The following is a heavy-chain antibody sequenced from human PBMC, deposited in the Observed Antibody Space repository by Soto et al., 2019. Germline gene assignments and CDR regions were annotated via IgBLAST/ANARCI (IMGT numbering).Heavy chain of an antibody. J-gene: IGHJ4*02. D-gene: IGHD6-19*01. CDR3: ARAPPPWESSGWTNFDY. CDR1: GGTFSSYA. CDR2: IIPIFGTA. Sequence: GASVKVSCKASGGTFSSYAISWVRQAPGQGLEWMGGIIPIFGTANYAQKFQGRVTITADESTSTAYMELSSLRSEDTAVYYCARAPPPWESSGWTNFDYWGQGTLVTVSS. V-gene: IGHV1-69*13.